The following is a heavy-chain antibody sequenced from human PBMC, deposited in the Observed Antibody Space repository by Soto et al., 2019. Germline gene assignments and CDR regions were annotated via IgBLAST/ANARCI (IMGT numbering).Heavy chain of an antibody. J-gene: IGHJ5*02. CDR1: GGTFSSYA. CDR3: ARDPSYCGGDCYSP. D-gene: IGHD2-21*02. CDR2: IIPIFGTA. Sequence: SVKVSCKASGGTFSSYAISWVRQAPGQGLEWMGGIIPIFGTANYAQKFQGRVTITADKSTSTAYMELSSLRSEDTAVYYCARDPSYCGGDCYSPWGQGTLVTVSS. V-gene: IGHV1-69*06.